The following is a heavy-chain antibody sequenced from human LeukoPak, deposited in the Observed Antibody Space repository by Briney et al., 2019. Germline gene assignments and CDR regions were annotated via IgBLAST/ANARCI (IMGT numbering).Heavy chain of an antibody. CDR3: ARDVRSGWYDAFDI. D-gene: IGHD6-13*01. Sequence: GGSLRLSCAASGFSVSNNYMSWVRQAPGKGLEWVSIICSDGSTHHADSVKGRFTISRDNSKNTLYLQMNSLRTEDTAVYYCARDVRSGWYDAFDIWRQGTMVTVSS. CDR1: GFSVSNNY. CDR2: ICSDGST. V-gene: IGHV3-66*02. J-gene: IGHJ3*02.